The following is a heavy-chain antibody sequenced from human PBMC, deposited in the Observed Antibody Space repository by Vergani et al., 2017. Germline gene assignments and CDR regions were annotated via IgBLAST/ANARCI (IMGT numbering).Heavy chain of an antibody. CDR3: ARGLGTLTNWFDP. CDR1: GYSFTSYW. CDR2: IDPSDSYT. V-gene: IGHV5-10-1*01. D-gene: IGHD5-12*01. Sequence: EVQLLESGGGLVQPGESLRISCKGSGYSFTSYWISWVRQMPGKGLEWMGRIDPSDSYTNYSPSFQGHVTISADKSISTAYLQWSSLKASDTAMYYCARGLGTLTNWFDPWGQGTLVTVSS. J-gene: IGHJ5*02.